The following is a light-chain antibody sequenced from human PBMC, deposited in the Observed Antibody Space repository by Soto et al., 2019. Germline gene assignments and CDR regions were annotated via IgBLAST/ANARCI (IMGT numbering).Light chain of an antibody. V-gene: IGLV1-40*01. CDR3: QSYDSSLSAPVV. CDR1: SSNIGAGYD. Sequence: QSVLTQPHSVSGAPGQRVTISCTGSSSNIGAGYDVHWYQQLPGTAPKLLIYGNSNRPSGVPDRFSGSKSGTSASLAITGLQAEDGADYYCQSYDSSLSAPVVFGGGTKLAVL. CDR2: GNS. J-gene: IGLJ2*01.